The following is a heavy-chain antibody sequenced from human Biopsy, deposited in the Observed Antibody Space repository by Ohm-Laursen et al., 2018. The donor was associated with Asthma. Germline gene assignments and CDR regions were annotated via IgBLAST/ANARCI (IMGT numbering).Heavy chain of an antibody. Sequence: SLRLSCAASGFTFSSYGMHWVRQAPGKGLEWVAVISYDGSNKYYADSVKGRFTISRDNSKNTLYLQMNSLRAEDTAVYYCARESSVAGSSDFDYWGQGIPVTVSS. CDR1: GFTFSSYG. J-gene: IGHJ4*02. D-gene: IGHD6-19*01. V-gene: IGHV3-30*03. CDR3: ARESSVAGSSDFDY. CDR2: ISYDGSNK.